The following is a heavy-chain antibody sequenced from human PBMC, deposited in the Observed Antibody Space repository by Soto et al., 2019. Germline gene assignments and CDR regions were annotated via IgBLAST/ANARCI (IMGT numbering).Heavy chain of an antibody. CDR1: GGSISSSSYH. V-gene: IGHV4-39*01. CDR3: ATFRGMTTATTERYFDY. CDR2: IYYSGST. D-gene: IGHD4-17*01. J-gene: IGHJ4*02. Sequence: SETLSLTCTVSGGSISSSSYHWGWIRQPPGKGLEWIGSIYYSGSTYYNPSLKSRVTISVDTSKNQFSLKLSSVTAADTAVYYCATFRGMTTATTERYFDYWGQGTLVTVSS.